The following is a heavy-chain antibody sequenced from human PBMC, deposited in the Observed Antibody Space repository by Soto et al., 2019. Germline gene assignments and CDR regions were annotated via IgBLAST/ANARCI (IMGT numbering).Heavy chain of an antibody. D-gene: IGHD3-22*01. CDR3: ARSRGGYFGY. Sequence: SETLSLTCSVSGASIYNGGYFWSWIRQSPGKGLEWIGYIYNSGSTNNNPSLKSRVTISVDTSKNQFSLKLSSVTAADTAVYYCARSRGGYFGYWGQGTLVTVSS. CDR1: GASIYNGGYF. J-gene: IGHJ4*02. CDR2: IYNSGST. V-gene: IGHV4-61*08.